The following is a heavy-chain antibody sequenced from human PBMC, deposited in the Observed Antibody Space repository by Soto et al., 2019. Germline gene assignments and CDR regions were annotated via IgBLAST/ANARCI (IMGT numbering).Heavy chain of an antibody. V-gene: IGHV4-59*01. J-gene: IGHJ6*01. CDR1: GGSISSYY. D-gene: IGHD6-6*01. CDR3: ARDYIRYSSSSGRGRGYYYYGMDV. Sequence: QVQLQESGPGLVKPSETLSLTCTVSGGSISSYYWSWIRQPPGKGLEWIGYIYYSGSTNYNPSLKSRVTISVDTSKNQSSLKLSSVTAADTAVYYCARDYIRYSSSSGRGRGYYYYGMDVW. CDR2: IYYSGST.